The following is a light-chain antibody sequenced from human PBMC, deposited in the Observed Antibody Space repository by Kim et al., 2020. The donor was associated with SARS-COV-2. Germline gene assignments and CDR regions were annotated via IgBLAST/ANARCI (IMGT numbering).Light chain of an antibody. CDR3: QQYYSYPLT. CDR1: QGISSY. J-gene: IGKJ4*01. Sequence: ASTGDRVTITCRASQGISSYLAWYQQKPRKAPKLLIYAASTLQSGVPSRFSGSGSGTDFTLTISCLQSEDFATYYCQQYYSYPLTFGGGTKVDIK. CDR2: AAS. V-gene: IGKV1-8*01.